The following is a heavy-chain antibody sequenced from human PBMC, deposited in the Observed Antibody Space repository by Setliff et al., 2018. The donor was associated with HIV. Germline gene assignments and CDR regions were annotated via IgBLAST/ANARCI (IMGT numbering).Heavy chain of an antibody. Sequence: LSLTCAVSGYSISSGYYWGWIRQPPGKGLEWIGTMFHSGNTYYNPSLESRVSMSVDTSTNQVSLQLSPVTAADTAVYYCARGTSGSYDAYDMWGQGTMVTVSS. CDR2: MFHSGNT. D-gene: IGHD1-1*01. J-gene: IGHJ3*02. V-gene: IGHV4-38-2*01. CDR1: GYSISSGYY. CDR3: ARGTSGSYDAYDM.